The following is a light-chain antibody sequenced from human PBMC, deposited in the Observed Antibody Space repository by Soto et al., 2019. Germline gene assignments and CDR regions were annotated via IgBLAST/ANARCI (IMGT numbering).Light chain of an antibody. CDR1: SSNIGARYD. J-gene: IGLJ1*01. V-gene: IGLV1-40*01. CDR3: QSYDSSLNRV. Sequence: QSVLTQPPSVSGAPGQRITISCTGRSSNIGARYDVHWYRQLPGAAPKLLLFGDNNRPSGVPDRFSGSKSGTSASLAITGLQGDDEADYYCQSYDSSLNRVFGTGTKLTVL. CDR2: GDN.